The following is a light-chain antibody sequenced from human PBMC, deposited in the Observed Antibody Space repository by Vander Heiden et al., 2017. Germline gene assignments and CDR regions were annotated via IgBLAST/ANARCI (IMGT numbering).Light chain of an antibody. CDR3: QSYDSSLSGYWV. CDR1: SSNIGAGYD. Sequence: QSVLTQPPSVSGAPGQTVTISCTGSSSNIGAGYDVHWYQQLPGTAPKLLIDGTSNRPSGVPDRFSGSKSGTSASLAITGLQAEDEADYYCQSYDSSLSGYWVFGGGTKLTVL. V-gene: IGLV1-40*01. J-gene: IGLJ3*02. CDR2: GTS.